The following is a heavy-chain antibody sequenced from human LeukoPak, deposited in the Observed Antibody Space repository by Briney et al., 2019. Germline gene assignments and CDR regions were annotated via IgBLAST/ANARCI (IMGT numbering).Heavy chain of an antibody. CDR2: ITSRSSSI. J-gene: IGHJ4*02. D-gene: IGHD2-21*02. Sequence: PGGSLRLSCAASGFTFSNYNMNWVRQAPGKGLEWVSYITSRSSSIYYADSVKGRFTISRDNAQNSLYLQMNSLRAEDTAAYYCARGLCGGDCYSDWGQGTLVTVSS. CDR1: GFTFSNYN. CDR3: ARGLCGGDCYSD. V-gene: IGHV3-48*01.